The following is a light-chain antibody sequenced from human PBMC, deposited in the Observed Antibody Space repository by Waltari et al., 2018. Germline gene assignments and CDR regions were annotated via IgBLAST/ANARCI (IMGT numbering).Light chain of an antibody. Sequence: QSVLTQPPSVSGAPGQRLPISCTGRSPSLRSGYDLHWYQPLPGTVPKLPIYANSKRPSGVPDRFSGSKSGTSASLAITGLQAEDEADYYCQSYDSSLSDWVFGGGTKLTVL. CDR1: SPSLRSGYD. CDR2: ANS. CDR3: QSYDSSLSDWV. V-gene: IGLV1-40*01. J-gene: IGLJ2*01.